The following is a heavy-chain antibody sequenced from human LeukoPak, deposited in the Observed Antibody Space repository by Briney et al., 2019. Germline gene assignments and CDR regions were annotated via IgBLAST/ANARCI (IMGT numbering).Heavy chain of an antibody. CDR3: ARVVFGYSSGWYSYYYYMDV. Sequence: ASVKVSCKASGYTFTSYGISWVRQAPGQGLEWMGWISAYNGNTNYAQKLQGRVTMTTDTSTSTAYMELRSLRSDDTAVYYCARVVFGYSSGWYSYYYYMDVWGKGTTVTVSS. J-gene: IGHJ6*03. V-gene: IGHV1-18*01. CDR2: ISAYNGNT. CDR1: GYTFTSYG. D-gene: IGHD6-19*01.